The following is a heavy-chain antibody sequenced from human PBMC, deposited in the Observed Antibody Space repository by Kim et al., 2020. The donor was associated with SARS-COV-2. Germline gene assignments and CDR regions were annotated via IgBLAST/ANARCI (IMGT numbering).Heavy chain of an antibody. CDR2: IYYSGST. J-gene: IGHJ4*02. CDR1: GGSISSGGYY. V-gene: IGHV4-31*03. D-gene: IGHD3-10*01. Sequence: SETLSLTCTVSGGSISSGGYYWSWIRQHPGKGLEWIGYIYYSGSTYYNPSLKSRVTISVDTSKNQFSLKLSSVTAADTAVYYCARGSPFYGSGSYSFDYWGQGTLVTVSS. CDR3: ARGSPFYGSGSYSFDY.